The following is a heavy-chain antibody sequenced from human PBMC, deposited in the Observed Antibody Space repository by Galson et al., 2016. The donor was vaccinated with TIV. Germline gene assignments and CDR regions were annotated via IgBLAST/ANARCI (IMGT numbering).Heavy chain of an antibody. D-gene: IGHD3-22*01. CDR1: GFSLNTDGMC. CDR3: ARISGYYDSSGHYIPTSFDY. V-gene: IGHV2-70*11. Sequence: PALVKPTQTLTLTCTFSGFSLNTDGMCVNWIRQPPGKALEWLARIDWDDDKSYSPSLKTRLTISKDTSKNQVVLTMTNVDPVDTATYYFARISGYYDSSGHYIPTSFDYWGPGSLVTVAS. CDR2: IDWDDDK. J-gene: IGHJ4*01.